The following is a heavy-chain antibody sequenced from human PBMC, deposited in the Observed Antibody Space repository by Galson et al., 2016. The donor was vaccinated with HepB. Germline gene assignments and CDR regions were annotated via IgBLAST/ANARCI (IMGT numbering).Heavy chain of an antibody. D-gene: IGHD4-23*01. CDR1: GFSVSSSY. CDR3: ARDEWQLGPWYYSMDV. V-gene: IGHV3-66*01. J-gene: IGHJ6*02. Sequence: SLRLSCAASGFSVSSSYMSWVCQAPGKGLEWVSVIYPGGTTYLADSVKGRFTISRDNSNNMVHLQMNSLRVEDTAVYFCARDEWQLGPWYYSMDVWGQGTTVTVSS. CDR2: IYPGGTT.